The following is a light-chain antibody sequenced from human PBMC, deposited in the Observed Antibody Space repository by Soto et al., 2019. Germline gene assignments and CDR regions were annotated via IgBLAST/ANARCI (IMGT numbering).Light chain of an antibody. CDR1: QSVSRY. J-gene: IGKJ1*01. CDR2: DAS. CDR3: QQRSYCPNWT. Sequence: TQSPATLSVSPGERASLSCRASQSVSRYLAWHQQKPGQAPKLLIYDASTKHTGIPPRFSGSGSGTDFFLTISSIEHEEVVVYYCQQRSYCPNWTFGQGTKVDIK. V-gene: IGKV3-11*01.